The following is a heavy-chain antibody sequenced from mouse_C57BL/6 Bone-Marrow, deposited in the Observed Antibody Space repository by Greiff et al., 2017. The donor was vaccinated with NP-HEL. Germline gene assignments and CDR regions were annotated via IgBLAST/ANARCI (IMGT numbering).Heavy chain of an antibody. Sequence: EVMLVESGGGLVKPGGSLKLSCAASGFTFSDYGMHWVRQAPEKGLEWVAYISSGSSTIYYADTVKGRFTISRDNAKNTLFLQMTSLRSEDTAMYYCASYYGSSYLYYAMDYWGQGTSVTVSS. J-gene: IGHJ4*01. CDR1: GFTFSDYG. CDR3: ASYYGSSYLYYAMDY. CDR2: ISSGSSTI. V-gene: IGHV5-17*01. D-gene: IGHD1-1*01.